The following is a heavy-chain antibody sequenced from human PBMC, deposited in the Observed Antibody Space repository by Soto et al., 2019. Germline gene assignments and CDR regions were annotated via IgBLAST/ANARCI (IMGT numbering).Heavy chain of an antibody. CDR3: AREAYYNVPSCFDY. CDR1: GYTFSRYT. J-gene: IGHJ4*02. V-gene: IGHV1-3*04. D-gene: IGHD2-21*01. CDR2: VNTVNGNT. Sequence: ASVKVSCKASGYTFSRYTLHWVRQAPGQGLEWMGWVNTVNGNTGYSLKFQGRVTISRDTSASTVYMELSSLTSEDTATYYCAREAYYNVPSCFDYWGQGALVTVSS.